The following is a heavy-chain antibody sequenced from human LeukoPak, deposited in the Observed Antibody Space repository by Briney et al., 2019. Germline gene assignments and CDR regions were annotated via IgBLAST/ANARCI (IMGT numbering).Heavy chain of an antibody. D-gene: IGHD2-8*01. CDR2: FWSNGRDK. J-gene: IGHJ4*02. V-gene: IGHV3-33*01. CDR3: ARDADTNSRYSRFDY. CDR1: GFTFSYYG. Sequence: GGSLRLSCASGFTFSYYGIHWVRQAPGKGLEWVAVFWSNGRDKYYSDSVRGRFTVSRDNSKNTLYLQMDSLRAEDTAVYYCARDADTNSRYSRFDYWGQGTLVTVSS.